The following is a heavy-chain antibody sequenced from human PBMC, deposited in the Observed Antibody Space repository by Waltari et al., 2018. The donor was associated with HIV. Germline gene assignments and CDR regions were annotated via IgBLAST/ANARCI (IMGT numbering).Heavy chain of an antibody. CDR2: LIPIFGST. V-gene: IGHV1-69*13. J-gene: IGHJ6*02. D-gene: IGHD4-17*01. Sequence: QVQLVQFGAEVKKPGSSVKVSCKASGGTFSNYALSWVRPAPGQGLEGMGGLIPIFGSTNFAQNCQGRGTSTADESTSTAYMELSSLRSEDTAVYYCASTVYRGDYYYYGMDVWGQGTTVTVSS. CDR1: GGTFSNYA. CDR3: ASTVYRGDYYYYGMDV.